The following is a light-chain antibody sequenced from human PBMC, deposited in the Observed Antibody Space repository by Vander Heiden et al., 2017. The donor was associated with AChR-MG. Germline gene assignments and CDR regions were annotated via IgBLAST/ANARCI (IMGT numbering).Light chain of an antibody. CDR3: CSFANTYTLV. CDR1: TGDVGAYNF. J-gene: IGLJ2*01. V-gene: IGLV2-11*01. CDR2: DVN. Sequence: QPALTQPRPVSGPPGQPHTISSTGTTGDVGAYNFVSWYQQHPGTAPNLMVYDVNRRPAGVPDRFSGSTSGNTASLTISGLQAEDEADYYCCSFANTYTLVFGGGTNLTVL.